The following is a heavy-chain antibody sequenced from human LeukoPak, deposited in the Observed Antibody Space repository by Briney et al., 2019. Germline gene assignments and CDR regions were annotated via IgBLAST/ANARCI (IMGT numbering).Heavy chain of an antibody. D-gene: IGHD2-15*01. V-gene: IGHV3-23*01. Sequence: GGSLRLSCAASGFTFRSYAMSWVRQAPGKGLEWVSTIGGSGGDTYYADSVKGRFTISRDNAKNSLYLQMNSLRAEDTAVYYCARVSKYCSGGSCYDFDSWGQGTLVTVSS. CDR2: IGGSGGDT. CDR3: ARVSKYCSGGSCYDFDS. J-gene: IGHJ4*02. CDR1: GFTFRSYA.